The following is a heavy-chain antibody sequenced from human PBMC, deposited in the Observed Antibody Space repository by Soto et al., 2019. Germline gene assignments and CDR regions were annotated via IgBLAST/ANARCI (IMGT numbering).Heavy chain of an antibody. J-gene: IGHJ2*01. CDR3: ARGQVVNGWYFDL. CDR2: IIPIFGTA. D-gene: IGHD2-15*01. Sequence: QVQLVQSGAEVKKPGSSVKVSCKASGGTFSSYAISWVRQAPGQGLEWMGGIIPIFGTANYAQKFQGSVTXTXDXXTGTAYRELSSLRSEDTAVYYCARGQVVNGWYFDLWGRGTLVTVSS. CDR1: GGTFSSYA. V-gene: IGHV1-69*05.